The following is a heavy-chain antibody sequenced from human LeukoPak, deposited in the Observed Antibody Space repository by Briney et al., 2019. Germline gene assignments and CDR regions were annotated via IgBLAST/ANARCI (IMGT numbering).Heavy chain of an antibody. CDR3: TRGQMPEGLFY. Sequence: GGSLRLSCAASGFSFSSSWMHWVRQAPGKGLVWVSRMNSDGSITTYADSVKGRFTISRDNAKNTLYLQMNSLRAEDTAVYYCTRGQMPEGLFYWGQGSLVTVSS. V-gene: IGHV3-74*01. CDR1: GFSFSSSW. D-gene: IGHD2-2*01. CDR2: MNSDGSIT. J-gene: IGHJ4*02.